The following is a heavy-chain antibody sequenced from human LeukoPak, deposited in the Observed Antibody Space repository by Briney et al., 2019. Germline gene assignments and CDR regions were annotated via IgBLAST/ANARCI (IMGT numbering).Heavy chain of an antibody. V-gene: IGHV4-4*07. J-gene: IGHJ4*02. CDR3: AREGFDSSGYARFDY. CDR1: GGSISSYY. D-gene: IGHD3-22*01. CDR2: IYTSGST. Sequence: SETLSLTCTVSGGSISSYYWSWIRQPAGKGLEWIGRIYTSGSTNYNPSLKSRVTISVDTSKNQFSLKLSSVTAADTAVYYCAREGFDSSGYARFDYWGQGTLVTVSS.